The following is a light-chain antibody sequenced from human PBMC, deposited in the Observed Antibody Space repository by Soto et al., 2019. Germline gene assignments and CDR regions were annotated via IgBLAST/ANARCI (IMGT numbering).Light chain of an antibody. CDR1: GSDVGGYNY. CDR3: SSYTSTTGNV. CDR2: EVS. V-gene: IGLV2-14*01. Sequence: QSVLTQPASVSGSPGQSITISCTGTGSDVGGYNYVSWYQQHPGKAPKLMIYEVSNRPSGVSNRFSGSKSGNTASLTISGLQAEDEADYYCSSYTSTTGNVFGTGTKGTVL. J-gene: IGLJ1*01.